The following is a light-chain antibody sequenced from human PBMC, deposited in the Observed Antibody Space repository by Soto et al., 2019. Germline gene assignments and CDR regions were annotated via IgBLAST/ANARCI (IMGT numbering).Light chain of an antibody. V-gene: IGLV2-8*01. CDR2: EVN. J-gene: IGLJ3*02. CDR1: SSDVGGHNS. Sequence: QSALTQPPSASGSPGQSVTISCTGTSSDVGGHNSVSWYQQHPGKVPKLMIYEVNKRPSGVPDRFSGSKSGNTASLTVSGLQAEAEADYYCSSYADSSNLVFGGGTKLTVL. CDR3: SSYADSSNLV.